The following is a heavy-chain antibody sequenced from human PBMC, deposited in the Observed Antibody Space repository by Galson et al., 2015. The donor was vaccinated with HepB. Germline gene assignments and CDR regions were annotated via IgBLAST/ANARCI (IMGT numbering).Heavy chain of an antibody. J-gene: IGHJ4*02. V-gene: IGHV3-48*04. CDR2: ISSSSSTI. Sequence: SLRLSCAASGFTFSSYSMNWVRQAPGKGLEWVSYISSSSSTIYYADPVKGRFTISRDNAKSSLYLQMNSLRAEDTAVYYCASIRGYWGQGTLVTVSS. CDR3: ASIRGY. D-gene: IGHD2-2*02. CDR1: GFTFSSYS.